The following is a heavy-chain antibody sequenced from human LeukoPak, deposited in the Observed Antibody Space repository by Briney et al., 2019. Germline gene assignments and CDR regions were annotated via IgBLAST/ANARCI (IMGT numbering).Heavy chain of an antibody. D-gene: IGHD1-26*01. V-gene: IGHV3-23*01. CDR3: AKDETWELLLFDY. J-gene: IGHJ4*02. Sequence: GGSLRLSCAASGFTFSSYGISWVRQAPGKGLEWVSAISGSGGSTYYADSVKGRFTISRDNSKNTLYLQMNSLRAEDTAVYYCAKDETWELLLFDYWGQGTLVTVSS. CDR2: ISGSGGST. CDR1: GFTFSSYG.